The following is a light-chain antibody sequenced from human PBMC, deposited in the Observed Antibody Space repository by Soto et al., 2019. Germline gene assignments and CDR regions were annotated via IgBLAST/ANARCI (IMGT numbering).Light chain of an antibody. CDR1: QSISSY. CDR2: AAS. Sequence: DIQMTQSPSSLSASVGDRVTITCRASQSISSYLNWYQQKPGKAPKLLIYAASSLQSGVPSRFSGSGSGTDFTLNISSLQPEDFATYYCQQSYSTVPTWTFGQGTKVEIK. CDR3: QQSYSTVPTWT. V-gene: IGKV1-39*01. J-gene: IGKJ1*01.